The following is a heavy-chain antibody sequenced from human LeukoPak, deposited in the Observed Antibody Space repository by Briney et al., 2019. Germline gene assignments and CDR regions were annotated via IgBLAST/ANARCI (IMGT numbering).Heavy chain of an antibody. V-gene: IGHV3-30*04. CDR1: GFTFSSYA. J-gene: IGHJ3*02. CDR3: ARDNYDILTGYYIGHDAFDI. Sequence: GGSLRLSCAASGFTFSSYAMHWVRQAPGKGLEWVAVISYDGSNKYYADSVKGRFTISRDNSKNTLYLQMNSLRAEDTAVYYCARDNYDILTGYYIGHDAFDIWGQGTMVTVSS. D-gene: IGHD3-9*01. CDR2: ISYDGSNK.